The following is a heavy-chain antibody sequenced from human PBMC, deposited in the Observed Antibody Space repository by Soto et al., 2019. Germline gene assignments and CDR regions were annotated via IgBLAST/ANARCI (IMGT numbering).Heavy chain of an antibody. CDR2: IIPIFGTA. CDR1: GGTFSSYA. J-gene: IGHJ4*02. D-gene: IGHD3-10*01. CDR3: ARGYYGSGSLDY. Sequence: GASVKVSCKASGGTFSSYAISWVRQAPGQGLEWMGGIIPIFGTANYAQKFQGRVTITADKSTSTAYMELSNLRSEDTAVYYCARGYYGSGSLDYWGQGTLVTVSS. V-gene: IGHV1-69*06.